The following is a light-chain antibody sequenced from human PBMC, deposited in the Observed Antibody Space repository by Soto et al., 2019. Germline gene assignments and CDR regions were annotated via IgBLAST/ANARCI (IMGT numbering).Light chain of an antibody. CDR3: LQDINYPWT. V-gene: IGKV1-6*01. Sequence: IQMTQSPSSLSASVGDRVTISCRASQGIGNALGWYKQKPGKPPKVLIYGASNLQSGVPPRFRGSGSGTEFTLAISSLKPEDSETYYCLQDINYPWTFGQGTKVDIK. CDR2: GAS. CDR1: QGIGNA. J-gene: IGKJ1*01.